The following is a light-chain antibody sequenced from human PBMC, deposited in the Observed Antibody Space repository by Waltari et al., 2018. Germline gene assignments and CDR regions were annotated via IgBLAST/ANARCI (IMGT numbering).Light chain of an antibody. CDR1: QSLSSS. CDR2: AAS. CDR3: QQSDSTPRT. V-gene: IGKV1-39*01. J-gene: IGKJ1*01. Sequence: DIQMTQSPSPLSSSAGDRITTTCRASQSLSSSLNWYQQKPGKAPNLLIYAASSRPTGVPSRFSGSGSGTDFTLTISSLQPEDFATYYCQQSDSTPRTFGQGTKVEIK.